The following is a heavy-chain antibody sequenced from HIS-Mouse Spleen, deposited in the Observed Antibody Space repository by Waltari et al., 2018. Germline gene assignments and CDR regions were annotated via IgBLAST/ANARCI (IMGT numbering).Heavy chain of an antibody. CDR1: GDTFTSYD. V-gene: IGHV1-8*01. CDR2: MNPNSGNT. CDR3: ARGHDYSNYFDY. J-gene: IGHJ4*02. Sequence: QVQLVQSGAEVKKPGASVKVACKASGDTFTSYDINWVRQATGQVLEWMGWMNPNSGNTGYAQKFQGRVTMTRNTSISTAYMELSSLRSEDTAVYYCARGHDYSNYFDYWGQGTLVTVSS. D-gene: IGHD4-4*01.